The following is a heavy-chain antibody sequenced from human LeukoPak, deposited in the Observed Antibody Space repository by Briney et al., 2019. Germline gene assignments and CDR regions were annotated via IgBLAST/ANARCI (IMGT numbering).Heavy chain of an antibody. CDR1: GGSFSGYY. D-gene: IGHD4-17*01. Sequence: PSETLSLTCAVYGGSFSGYYWSWIRQPPGKGLEWIGEINHSGSTNYNPSLKSRVTISVDTSKNQFSLKLSSVTAADTAVYYCARVPITAGYGDYPTRYNWFDPWGQGTLVTVSS. CDR2: INHSGST. CDR3: ARVPITAGYGDYPTRYNWFDP. V-gene: IGHV4-34*01. J-gene: IGHJ5*02.